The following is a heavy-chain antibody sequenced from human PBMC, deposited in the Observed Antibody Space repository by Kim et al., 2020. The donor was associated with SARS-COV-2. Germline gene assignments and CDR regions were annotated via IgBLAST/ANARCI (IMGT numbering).Heavy chain of an antibody. J-gene: IGHJ4*02. D-gene: IGHD3-9*01. CDR3: VKDFEGWDILTGYPLGY. CDR2: ISSNGGST. CDR1: GFTFSSYA. Sequence: GGSLRLSCSASGFTFSSYAMHWVRQAPGKGLEYVSAISSNGGSTYYADSVKGRFTISRDNSKNTLYLQMSSLRAEDTAVYYCVKDFEGWDILTGYPLGYWGQGTLVTVSS. V-gene: IGHV3-64D*09.